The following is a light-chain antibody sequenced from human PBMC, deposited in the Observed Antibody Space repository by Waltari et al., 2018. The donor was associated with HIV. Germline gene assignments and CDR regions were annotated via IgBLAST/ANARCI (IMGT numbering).Light chain of an antibody. CDR2: GAS. V-gene: IGKV1-9*01. CDR3: QQLNSYPLT. J-gene: IGKJ3*01. CDR1: QGIRDY. Sequence: DIQLPQSLSLLSASAGDTVTITCRASQGIRDYFAWYQQNPGTAPKLLIYGASTVQSGVPSRFSGSGSGTEFTLTISSMQPEDFATYLCQQLNSYPLTFGPGTKVHIK.